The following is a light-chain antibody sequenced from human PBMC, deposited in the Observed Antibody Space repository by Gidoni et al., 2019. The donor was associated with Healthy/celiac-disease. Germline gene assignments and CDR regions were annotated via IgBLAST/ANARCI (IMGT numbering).Light chain of an antibody. CDR2: GAS. V-gene: IGKV3-20*01. J-gene: IGKJ4*01. CDR3: QQYRSSPQLT. Sequence: ELVLTQSPGTLSLSPGERATLSCRASQSVSSSYLAWYQQKPGQAPRRLIYGASSRATGIPDRFSGSGSGTDFTLTISRLEPEDFAVYYCQQYRSSPQLTFGAGTKVEIK. CDR1: QSVSSSY.